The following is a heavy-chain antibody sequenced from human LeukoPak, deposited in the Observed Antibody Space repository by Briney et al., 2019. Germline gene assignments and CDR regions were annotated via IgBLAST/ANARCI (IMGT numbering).Heavy chain of an antibody. CDR3: ARVLASGNLLDGFDL. J-gene: IGHJ3*01. CDR1: GFSFRLYG. CDR2: MLYDGSGI. Sequence: PGGSLRLSCAASGFSFRLYGMHWVRQAPGKGLEWVALMLYDGSGIYYADSVKGRFSVSRDNSNYRLYLQVTSLRAEDSAVYYCARVLASGNLLDGFDLWAQGTLVTVS. D-gene: IGHD4-23*01. V-gene: IGHV3-33*05.